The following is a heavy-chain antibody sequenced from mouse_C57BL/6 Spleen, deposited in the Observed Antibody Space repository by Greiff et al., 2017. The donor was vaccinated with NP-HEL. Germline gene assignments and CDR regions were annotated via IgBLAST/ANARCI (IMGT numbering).Heavy chain of an antibody. CDR2: ISYDGSN. CDR1: GYSITSGYY. Sequence: DVKLQESGPGLVKPSQSLSLTCSVTGYSITSGYYWNWIRQFPGNKLEWMGYISYDGSNNYNPSLKNRISITRDTSKNQFFLKLNSVTTEDTATYYCARAGPYYAMDYWVQGTSVTVSS. J-gene: IGHJ4*01. CDR3: ARAGPYYAMDY. V-gene: IGHV3-6*01.